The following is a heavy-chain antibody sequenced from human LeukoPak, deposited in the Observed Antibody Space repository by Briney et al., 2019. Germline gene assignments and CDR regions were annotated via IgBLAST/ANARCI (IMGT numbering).Heavy chain of an antibody. CDR2: ISGSSGGT. V-gene: IGHV3-23*01. CDR3: AKCPTWIQLDAFDI. D-gene: IGHD5-18*01. Sequence: PGGSLRLSCAASGFTFSGYYMHWVRQAPGQGLEWVSCISGSSGGTYYADSVKGRVTISRDNSNNTLYLELNSLRAEDTAVYYCAKCPTWIQLDAFDIWGEGTIFTVSS. J-gene: IGHJ3*02. CDR1: GFTFSGYY.